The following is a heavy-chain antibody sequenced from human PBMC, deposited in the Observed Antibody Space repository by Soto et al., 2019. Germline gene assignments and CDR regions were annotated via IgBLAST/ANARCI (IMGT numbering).Heavy chain of an antibody. CDR2: VNSAGSAS. J-gene: IGHJ4*02. CDR1: RFTFSSYW. Sequence: EVQLVESGGGLVQPGGSLRLSCVGNRFTFSSYWIQWVRQPPGKGLVWVSRVNSAGSASSYADSVKGRFTVSRDNAKNTLYLQMNSLSVEDTAIYYCATGGYSYGWGYWGQGTLVTVSS. CDR3: ATGGYSYGWGY. D-gene: IGHD5-18*01. V-gene: IGHV3-74*01.